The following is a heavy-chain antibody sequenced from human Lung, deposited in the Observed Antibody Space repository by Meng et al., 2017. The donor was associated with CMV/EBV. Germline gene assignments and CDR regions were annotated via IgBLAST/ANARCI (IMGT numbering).Heavy chain of an antibody. CDR3: LRRSGGSV. D-gene: IGHD3-10*01. J-gene: IGHJ1*01. Sequence: QVQLRASGPALVEPSEPLSLTCAVSGDSITNHNWWAWVRQPPGKGLEWIGEIPHRGSSAYNPSLKSRVSMSIDKSKNQFSLKLTSVTAADTAVYHCLRRSGGSVWGQGTLVTVSS. CDR2: IPHRGSS. CDR1: GDSITNHNW. V-gene: IGHV4-4*02.